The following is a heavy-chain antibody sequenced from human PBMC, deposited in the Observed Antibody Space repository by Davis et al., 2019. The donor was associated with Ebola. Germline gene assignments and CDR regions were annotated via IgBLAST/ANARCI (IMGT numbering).Heavy chain of an antibody. CDR1: GYTFTGYY. V-gene: IGHV1-2*02. CDR2: INPNSGGT. CDR3: AADSSGSYVFDY. Sequence: ASVKVSCKASGYTFTGYYMHWVRQAPGQGLEWMGWINPNSGGTNYAQKFQGRVTMTRDTSISTAYMELSRLRSEDTAVYYCAADSSGSYVFDYWGQGTLVTVSS. J-gene: IGHJ4*02. D-gene: IGHD1-26*01.